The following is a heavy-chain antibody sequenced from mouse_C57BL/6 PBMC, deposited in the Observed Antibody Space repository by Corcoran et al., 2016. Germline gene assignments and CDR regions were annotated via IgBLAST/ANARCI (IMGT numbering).Heavy chain of an antibody. V-gene: IGHV14-1*01. CDR1: GFNIKDYY. CDR2: IDPEDGDT. Sequence: EVQLQQSGAELVRPGASVKLSCTASGFNIKDYYMHWVKQRPEQGLEWIGRIDPEDGDTEYAPKFQGKATMTADTSSNTAYLQLSSLTSEDTAVYYCTTVTTVVATFPMDYWGQGTSVTVSS. J-gene: IGHJ4*01. D-gene: IGHD1-1*01. CDR3: TTVTTVVATFPMDY.